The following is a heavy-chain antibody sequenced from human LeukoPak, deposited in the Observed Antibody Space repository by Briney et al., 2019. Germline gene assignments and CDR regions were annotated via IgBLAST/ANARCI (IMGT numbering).Heavy chain of an antibody. CDR3: AGETPPVGGSHDDYDY. CDR1: GFTFSSYE. V-gene: IGHV3-48*03. CDR2: ISSSGSTI. Sequence: PGGSLRLSCAASGFTFSSYEMNWVRQAPGKGLEWVSYISSSGSTIYYADSVKGRFTISRDNAKNSLYLQMNSLRAEDTAVYYCAGETPPVGGSHDDYDYWGQGTLVTVSS. D-gene: IGHD1-26*01. J-gene: IGHJ4*02.